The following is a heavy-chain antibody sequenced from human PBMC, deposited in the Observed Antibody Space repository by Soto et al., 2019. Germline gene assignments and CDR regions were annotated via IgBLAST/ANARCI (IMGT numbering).Heavy chain of an antibody. CDR2: ISKSDYT. D-gene: IGHD2-2*01. CDR3: ARGDSIIIPAVSDF. CDR1: GFAFNNYG. Sequence: GGSLRLSCTVSGFAFNNYGINWVRQAPGKGLEWVSSISKSDYTYYSDSVKGRFAISRDNAKSSVSLQMNTPRVEDTAVYYCARGDSIIIPAVSDFWGQGTLVTVSS. J-gene: IGHJ4*02. V-gene: IGHV3-21*01.